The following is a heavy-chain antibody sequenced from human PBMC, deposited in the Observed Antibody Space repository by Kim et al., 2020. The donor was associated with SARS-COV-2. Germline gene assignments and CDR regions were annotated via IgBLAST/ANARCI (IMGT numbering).Heavy chain of an antibody. D-gene: IGHD3-16*01. CDR3: ASWEFRADYDYVWGSSKISYYYYGMDV. Sequence: SVKVSCKASGGTFSSYAISWVRQAPGQGLEWMGGIIPIFGTANYAQKFQGRVTITADESTSTAYMELSSLRSEDTAVYYCASWEFRADYDYVWGSSKISYYYYGMDVWGQGTTVTVSS. J-gene: IGHJ6*02. CDR2: IIPIFGTA. CDR1: GGTFSSYA. V-gene: IGHV1-69*13.